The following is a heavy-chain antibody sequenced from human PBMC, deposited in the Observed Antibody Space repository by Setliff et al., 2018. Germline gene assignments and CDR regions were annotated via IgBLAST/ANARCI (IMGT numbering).Heavy chain of an antibody. CDR1: GGSISSGSDY. J-gene: IGHJ4*02. Sequence: SETLSLTCTVSGGSISSGSDYWAWIRQPPGKGLEWIGEINHSGSTNYNPSLKSRVTISVDTSKNQFSLRLTSVTAADTAVYYCAREYYYARSRNFDYWGQGTLVTVSS. V-gene: IGHV4-39*07. CDR2: INHSGST. D-gene: IGHD3-22*01. CDR3: AREYYYARSRNFDY.